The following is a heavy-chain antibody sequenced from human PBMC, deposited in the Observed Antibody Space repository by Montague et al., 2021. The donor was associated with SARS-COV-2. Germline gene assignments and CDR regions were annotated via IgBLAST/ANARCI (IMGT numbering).Heavy chain of an antibody. CDR3: ARGRYSSSWYGTKYYFDY. J-gene: IGHJ4*02. V-gene: IGHV4-34*01. Sequence: SETLSLTCAVYGGSLSGYYWSWISQHPGKGLEWIGEITHSGSTNYNPSLKSRVTISLDTSTNQFSLKLSSVTAADTAVYYCARGRYSSSWYGTKYYFDYWGQGTLVTVSS. CDR1: GGSLSGYY. CDR2: ITHSGST. D-gene: IGHD6-13*01.